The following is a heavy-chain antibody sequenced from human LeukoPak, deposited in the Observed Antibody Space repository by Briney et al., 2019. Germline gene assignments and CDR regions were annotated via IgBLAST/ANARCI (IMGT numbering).Heavy chain of an antibody. CDR2: INPNSGGT. D-gene: IGHD4-23*01. CDR1: GYTFTGYY. Sequence: GASVKVSCKASGYTFTGYYMHWVRQAPGQGLEWMGWINPNSGGTNYAQKFQGRVTMTRDMSISTAYMELSRLRSDDTAVYYCARDGGATVVMFDPWGQGTLVTVSS. CDR3: ARDGGATVVMFDP. J-gene: IGHJ5*02. V-gene: IGHV1-2*02.